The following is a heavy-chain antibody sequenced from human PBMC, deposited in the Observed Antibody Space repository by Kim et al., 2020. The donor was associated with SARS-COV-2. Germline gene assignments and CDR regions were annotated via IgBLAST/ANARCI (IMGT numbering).Heavy chain of an antibody. CDR1: GYSFTSYW. D-gene: IGHD3-10*01. J-gene: IGHJ5*02. CDR3: ARLESEPGFTMVRGNWFDP. Sequence: GESLKISCKGSGYSFTSYWIGWVRQMPGKGLEWMGIIYPGDSDTRYSPSFQGQVTISADKSISTAYLQWSSLKASDTAMYYCARLESEPGFTMVRGNWFDPWGQGTLVTVSS. V-gene: IGHV5-51*01. CDR2: IYPGDSDT.